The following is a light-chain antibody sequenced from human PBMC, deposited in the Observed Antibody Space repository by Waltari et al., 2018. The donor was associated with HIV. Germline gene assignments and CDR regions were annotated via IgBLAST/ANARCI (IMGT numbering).Light chain of an antibody. V-gene: IGLV1-44*01. J-gene: IGLJ3*02. Sequence: QSVLTQPPSASGTPGRRVTISCSGNNSNVGSNPVNWYRQVPGTAPNLLLFSNNQRPAGVPDRFSGSKSGTSASLGIRGLKSEDEADYYCAARDDSLNAWVFGGGTKVTVL. CDR1: NSNVGSNP. CDR3: AARDDSLNAWV. CDR2: SNN.